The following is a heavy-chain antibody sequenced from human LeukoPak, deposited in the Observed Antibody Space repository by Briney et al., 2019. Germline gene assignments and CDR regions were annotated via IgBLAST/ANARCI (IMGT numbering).Heavy chain of an antibody. J-gene: IGHJ4*02. CDR2: ISSSSSYI. CDR3: AKGERRRVVGGFDY. CDR1: GFTFSSYS. Sequence: GGSLRLSCAASGFTFSSYSMNWVRQAPGKGLEWVSSISSSSSYIYYADSVKGRFTISRDNAKNSLYLQMNSLRAEDTAVYYCAKGERRRVVGGFDYWGQGTLVTVSS. V-gene: IGHV3-21*01. D-gene: IGHD2-15*01.